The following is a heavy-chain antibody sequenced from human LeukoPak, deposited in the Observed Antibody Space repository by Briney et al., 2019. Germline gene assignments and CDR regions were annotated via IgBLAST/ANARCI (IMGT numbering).Heavy chain of an antibody. Sequence: SETLSLTCTVSGGSISSYYWSWIRQPPGKGLEWIGYIYYSGSTNYNPSLKSRVTISVDTSKNQFSLQLNSVTPEDTAVYYCVRLVGGDIDYWGQGTLVTVSS. J-gene: IGHJ4*02. CDR3: VRLVGGDIDY. V-gene: IGHV4-59*12. CDR1: GGSISSYY. D-gene: IGHD5-12*01. CDR2: IYYSGST.